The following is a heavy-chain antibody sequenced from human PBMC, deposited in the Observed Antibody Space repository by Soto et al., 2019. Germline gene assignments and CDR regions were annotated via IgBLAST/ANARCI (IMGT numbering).Heavy chain of an antibody. CDR3: ARDKGPFGSDFDY. Sequence: GGSLRLSCAASGFTFSSYSMNWVRQAPGKGLEWVSYISSSSSTIYYADSVKGRFTISRDNAKNSLYLQMNSLRAEDTAVYYCARDKGPFGSDFDYWGQGTLVTVSS. V-gene: IGHV3-48*01. D-gene: IGHD3-10*01. CDR1: GFTFSSYS. CDR2: ISSSSSTI. J-gene: IGHJ4*02.